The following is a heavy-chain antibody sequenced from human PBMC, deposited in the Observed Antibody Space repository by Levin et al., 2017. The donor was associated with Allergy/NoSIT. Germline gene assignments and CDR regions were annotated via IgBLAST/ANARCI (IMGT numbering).Heavy chain of an antibody. CDR3: ARAAPVVPAAIVSPHVNYYYYMDV. J-gene: IGHJ6*03. D-gene: IGHD2-2*01. CDR2: ISAYNGNT. V-gene: IGHV1-18*01. CDR1: GYTFTSYG. Sequence: GESLKISCKASGYTFTSYGISWVRQAPGQGLEWMGWISAYNGNTNYAQKLQGRVTMTTDTSTSTAYMELRSLRSDDTAVYYCARAAPVVPAAIVSPHVNYYYYMDVWGKGTTVTVSS.